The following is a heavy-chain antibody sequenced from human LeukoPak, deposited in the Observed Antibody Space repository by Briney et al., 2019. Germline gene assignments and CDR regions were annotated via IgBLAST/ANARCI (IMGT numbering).Heavy chain of an antibody. J-gene: IGHJ6*02. Sequence: GRSLRLSCAASGFTFSSYAMHWVRQAPGKGLEWVAVISYDGSNKYYADSVKGRFTISRDNSKNTLYLQMNSLRAEDTAVYYCARVFIQTGYYGIDVWGQGTTVTVSS. CDR1: GFTFSSYA. V-gene: IGHV3-30*04. CDR2: ISYDGSNK. CDR3: ARVFIQTGYYGIDV.